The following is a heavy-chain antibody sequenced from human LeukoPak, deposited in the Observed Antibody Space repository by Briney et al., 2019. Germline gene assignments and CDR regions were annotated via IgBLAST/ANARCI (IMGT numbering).Heavy chain of an antibody. V-gene: IGHV1-18*01. D-gene: IGHD4-17*01. CDR1: GYTFTSYG. Sequence: GASVKVSCKASGYTFTSYGISWVRQAPGQGLEWMGWISAYNGNTNYAQKLQGRVTMTTDTSTSTAYMELRSLRSDDTAVYYCARVPRNDYGDYLGWYFDLWGRGTLVTVSS. CDR2: ISAYNGNT. CDR3: ARVPRNDYGDYLGWYFDL. J-gene: IGHJ2*01.